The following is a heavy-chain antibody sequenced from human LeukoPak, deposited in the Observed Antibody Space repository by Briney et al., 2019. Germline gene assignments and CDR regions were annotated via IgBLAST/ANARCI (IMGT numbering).Heavy chain of an antibody. V-gene: IGHV1-8*01. D-gene: IGHD6-19*01. CDR3: ARGRLSSGWYYFDY. Sequence: ASVKVSCKASGYTSTSSDIIWVRQATGQGLEWMGWMNPKSGNTGYAQKFQGRVTITADKSTSTAYMELGSLRSEDTAVYYCARGRLSSGWYYFDYWGQGTLDTVSS. CDR1: GYTSTSSD. CDR2: MNPKSGNT. J-gene: IGHJ4*02.